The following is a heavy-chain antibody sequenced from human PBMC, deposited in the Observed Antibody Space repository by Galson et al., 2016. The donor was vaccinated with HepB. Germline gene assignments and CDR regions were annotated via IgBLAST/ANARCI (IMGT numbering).Heavy chain of an antibody. D-gene: IGHD2-2*01. Sequence: SETLSLTCTVSGGSITSDYWNWIRQPAGKGLEWIGRISTSGHIKYNPSLESRVTMSVDTSKNQFSLSLSSVTAADTAVYFCAREPATSLFDMWGQGTLVTVSS. CDR1: GGSITSDY. J-gene: IGHJ4*02. CDR3: AREPATSLFDM. CDR2: ISTSGHI. V-gene: IGHV4-4*07.